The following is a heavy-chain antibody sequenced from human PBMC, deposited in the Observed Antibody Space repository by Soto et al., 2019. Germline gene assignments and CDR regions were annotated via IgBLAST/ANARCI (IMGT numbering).Heavy chain of an antibody. CDR2: INHSGST. J-gene: IGHJ4*02. Sequence: SETLSLTCAVYGGSFSGYYWSWIRQPPGKWLEWIGEINHSGSTNYNPSLKSRVTISVDTSKNQFSLKLSSVTAADTAVYYCNMVRGVVSDYWGQGXLVTVSS. D-gene: IGHD3-10*01. CDR1: GGSFSGYY. V-gene: IGHV4-34*01. CDR3: NMVRGVVSDY.